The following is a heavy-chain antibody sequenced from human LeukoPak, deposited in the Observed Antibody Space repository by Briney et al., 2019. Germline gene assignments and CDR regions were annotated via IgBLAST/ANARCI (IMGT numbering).Heavy chain of an antibody. V-gene: IGHV3-7*01. J-gene: IGHJ3*02. D-gene: IGHD5-24*01. Sequence: GGSLRLSCAASGFTFSSYWMSWVRQAPGKGLEWVANIKQDGREKYYVDSVKGRFTISRDNAKNSLYLQMNSLRAEDTAVYYCARVGGWLQSIGLDAFDIWGQGTMVTVSS. CDR3: ARVGGWLQSIGLDAFDI. CDR2: IKQDGREK. CDR1: GFTFSSYW.